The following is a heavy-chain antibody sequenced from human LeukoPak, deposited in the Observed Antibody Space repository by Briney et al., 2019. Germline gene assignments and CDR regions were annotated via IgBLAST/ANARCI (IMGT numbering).Heavy chain of an antibody. CDR2: INPSGGST. V-gene: IGHV1-46*01. CDR3: ARSRGYYGSGSPGGRFDP. D-gene: IGHD3-10*01. Sequence: GASVKVSCKASGYTFTSYYMHWVRQAPGQGLEWMGIINPSGGSTSYAQKFQGRVTMTRDTSTSTVYMELSSLRSEDTAVYYCARSRGYYGSGSPGGRFDPWGQGTLVTVSS. J-gene: IGHJ5*02. CDR1: GYTFTSYY.